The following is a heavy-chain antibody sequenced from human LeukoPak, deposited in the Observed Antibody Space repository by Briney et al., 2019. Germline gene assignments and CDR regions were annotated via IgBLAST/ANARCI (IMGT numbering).Heavy chain of an antibody. CDR1: GYTFTGYY. CDR3: ARSVVGATWVDF. V-gene: IGHV1-2*02. Sequence: SVRLACKASGYTFTGYYMHWVRQAPGQGLEWMGWINPNSGGTNYAQKFQGRVTMTRDTSISTAYMELSRLRSDDTAVYYCARSVVGATWVDFWAQSTLVTVSS. D-gene: IGHD1-26*01. CDR2: INPNSGGT. J-gene: IGHJ4*02.